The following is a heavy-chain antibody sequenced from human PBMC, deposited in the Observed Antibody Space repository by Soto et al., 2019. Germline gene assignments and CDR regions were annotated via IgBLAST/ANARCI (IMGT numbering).Heavy chain of an antibody. V-gene: IGHV1-69*01. CDR1: GGTFSSYA. CDR2: IIPVFGAT. Sequence: QVQLVQSGAEVKKPGSSVKVSCKASGGTFSSYAFSGVRQAPGQGLEWMGGIIPVFGATNFAQRFRGRVTITADASTNTDYMELSSLRSEDTAVYFCAGSPELSYALSHLVITTFGVYWGQGTLVTVS. CDR3: AGSPELSYALSHLVITTFGVY. D-gene: IGHD3-22*01. J-gene: IGHJ4*02.